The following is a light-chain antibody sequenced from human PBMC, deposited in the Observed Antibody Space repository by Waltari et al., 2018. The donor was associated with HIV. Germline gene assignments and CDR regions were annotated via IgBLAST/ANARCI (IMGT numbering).Light chain of an antibody. CDR3: QQYYSTPLT. Sequence: DIVMTQSPDSLEVGLGERATINCKSSQSVLYSSNSKNFLAWYQQKPRQPPKLLIYWASTRESGVPDRFSGSGSGTDFTLTISSLQAEDVAVYYCQQYYSTPLTFGGGTKVEIK. CDR1: QSVLYSSNSKNF. CDR2: WAS. V-gene: IGKV4-1*01. J-gene: IGKJ4*01.